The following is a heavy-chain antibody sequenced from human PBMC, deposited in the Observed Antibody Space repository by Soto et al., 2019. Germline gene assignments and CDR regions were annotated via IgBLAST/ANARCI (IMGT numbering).Heavy chain of an antibody. CDR3: ARDRDFSGDYGEYEGDAFAI. CDR1: GGSISSYY. J-gene: IGHJ3*02. V-gene: IGHV4-59*01. CDR2: IYYSGST. D-gene: IGHD4-17*01. Sequence: QGQLQESGPGLVKPSETLSLTCTVSGGSISSYYWSWIRQPPGKGLAWIGYIYYSGSTNYNPSLKCRVTISVDTSKNQFSLKLSSVTAADTAVYYCARDRDFSGDYGEYEGDAFAIWGQGTMVTVSS.